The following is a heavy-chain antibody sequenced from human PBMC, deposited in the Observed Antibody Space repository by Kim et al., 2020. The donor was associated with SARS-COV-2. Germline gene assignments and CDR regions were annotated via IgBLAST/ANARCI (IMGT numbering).Heavy chain of an antibody. D-gene: IGHD1-7*01. CDR1: GFTFSSYG. CDR3: AKGKNYLDSFDI. CDR2: ISGSGDST. J-gene: IGHJ3*02. V-gene: IGHV3-23*01. Sequence: GGSLRLSCAGSGFTFSSYGMSWVRQAPGKGLEWVSAISGSGDSTYYADSVKGRLAISRDNSKNTLYLQMNSLRAEDTAIYYCAKGKNYLDSFDIWGLGT.